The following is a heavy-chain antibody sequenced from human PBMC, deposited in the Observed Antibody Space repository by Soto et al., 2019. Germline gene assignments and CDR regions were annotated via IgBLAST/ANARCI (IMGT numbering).Heavy chain of an antibody. D-gene: IGHD3-3*01. CDR1: GYTFTSYG. V-gene: IGHV1-18*01. Sequence: QVQLVQSGAEVKKPGASVKVSCKASGYTFTSYGISWVRQAPGQGLEWMGWISAYDGNTNYAQKLQGRVTMTPDTSTSTAYMELRSLRSDDTAVYYCARERGERFWSGHFLDYWGQGTLVTVSS. CDR2: ISAYDGNT. J-gene: IGHJ4*02. CDR3: ARERGERFWSGHFLDY.